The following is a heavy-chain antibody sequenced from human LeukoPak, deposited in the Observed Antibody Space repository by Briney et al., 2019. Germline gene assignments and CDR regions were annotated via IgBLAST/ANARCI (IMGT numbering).Heavy chain of an antibody. CDR3: ARDRYGSGKIDY. Sequence: ASVKVSCKASGYTFTGYYMHWVRQAPGQGLEWMGWINPNSGGTNYAQKFQGRVTMTRDTSISTAYMELSRLRSDDTAVYYCARDRYGSGKIDYWGQGTLVTVSS. CDR1: GYTFTGYY. V-gene: IGHV1-2*02. CDR2: INPNSGGT. J-gene: IGHJ4*02. D-gene: IGHD3-10*01.